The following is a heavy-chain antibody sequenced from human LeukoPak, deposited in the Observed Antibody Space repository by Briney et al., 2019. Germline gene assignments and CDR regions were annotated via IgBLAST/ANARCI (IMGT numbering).Heavy chain of an antibody. D-gene: IGHD3-9*01. CDR3: AKSPDWYYYCYMDV. CDR2: ISGSGGST. J-gene: IGHJ6*03. CDR1: GFTFSSYA. Sequence: GGSLRLSCAASGFTFSSYAMSWVRQAPGKGLEWVSAISGSGGSTYYADSVKGRFTISRDNSKNTLYLQMNSLRAEDTAVYYCAKSPDWYYYCYMDVWGKGTTVTVSS. V-gene: IGHV3-23*01.